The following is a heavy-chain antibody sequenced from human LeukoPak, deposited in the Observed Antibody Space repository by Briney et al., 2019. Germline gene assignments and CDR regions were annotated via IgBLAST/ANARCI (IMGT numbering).Heavy chain of an antibody. CDR3: ARADYDYVWGSYRQYYFDY. CDR2: IKEDGSEK. J-gene: IGHJ4*02. D-gene: IGHD3-16*02. CDR1: GFTFRTYG. V-gene: IGHV3-7*01. Sequence: PGGSLRLSCAASGFTFRTYGMSWVRQAPGKGLEWVANIKEDGSEKYYVDSVKGRFTISRDNAKNSLYLQMNSLRAEDTAVYYCARADYDYVWGSYRQYYFDYWGQGTLVTVSS.